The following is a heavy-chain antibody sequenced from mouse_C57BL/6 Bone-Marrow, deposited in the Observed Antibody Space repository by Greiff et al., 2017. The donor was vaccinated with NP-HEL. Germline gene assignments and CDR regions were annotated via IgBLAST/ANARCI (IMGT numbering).Heavy chain of an antibody. CDR2: ISSGGSYT. Sequence: EVKVVESGGDLVKPGGSLKLSCAASGFTFSSYGMSWVRQTPDKRLEWVATISSGGSYTYYPDSVKGRFTISRDNAKNTLYLQMSSLKSEDTAMYYCARGAKVYYFDYWGQGTTLTVSS. V-gene: IGHV5-6*01. CDR3: ARGAKVYYFDY. D-gene: IGHD3-1*01. CDR1: GFTFSSYG. J-gene: IGHJ2*01.